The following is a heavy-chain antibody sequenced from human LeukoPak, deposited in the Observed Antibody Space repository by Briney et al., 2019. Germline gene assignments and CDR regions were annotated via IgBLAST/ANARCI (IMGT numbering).Heavy chain of an antibody. CDR1: GFTFSSYS. CDR3: ARDGRGFGELNWFDP. CDR2: ISSSSSYI. Sequence: GGSLRLSCAASGFTFSSYSMNWVRQAPGKGPEWVSSISSSSSYIYYADSVKGRFTISRDNAKNSLYLQMNSLRAEDTAVYYCARDGRGFGELNWFDPWGQGTLVTVSS. D-gene: IGHD3-10*01. V-gene: IGHV3-21*01. J-gene: IGHJ5*02.